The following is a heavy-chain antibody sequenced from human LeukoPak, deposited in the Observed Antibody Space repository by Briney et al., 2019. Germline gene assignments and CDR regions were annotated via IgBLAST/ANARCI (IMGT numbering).Heavy chain of an antibody. CDR1: GYSFTSYW. CDR3: ARRDGSGSYSPFFDY. D-gene: IGHD3-10*01. CDR2: IYPGDSDT. Sequence: GESLKISCKGSGYSFTSYWIGWVHQMPGKGLEWMGIIYPGDSDTRYSPSFQGQVTISADKSISTAYLQWSSLKASDTAMYYCARRDGSGSYSPFFDYWGQGTLVTVSS. V-gene: IGHV5-51*07. J-gene: IGHJ4*02.